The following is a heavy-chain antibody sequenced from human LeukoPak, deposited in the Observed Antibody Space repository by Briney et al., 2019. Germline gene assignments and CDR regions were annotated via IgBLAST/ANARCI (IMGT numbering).Heavy chain of an antibody. Sequence: GGSLRLSCAASGLSFSSYGMNWVRQAPGKGLEWVSYISSSGSTIYYADSVKGRFTISRDNAKNSLYLQMNSLRAEDTAVYYCASTCSGGSCYSGDNWGQGALVTVSS. V-gene: IGHV3-48*04. D-gene: IGHD2-15*01. CDR1: GLSFSSYG. CDR3: ASTCSGGSCYSGDN. CDR2: ISSSGSTI. J-gene: IGHJ4*02.